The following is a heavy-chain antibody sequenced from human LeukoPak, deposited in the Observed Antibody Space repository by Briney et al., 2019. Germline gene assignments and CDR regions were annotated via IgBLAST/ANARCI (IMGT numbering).Heavy chain of an antibody. D-gene: IGHD6-19*01. J-gene: IGHJ4*02. CDR1: GFTFSSYS. CDR2: ISSSSSYI. Sequence: GGSLRLSCAASGFTFSSYSMNWVRQAPGKGLEWVSSISSSSSYIYYADSVKGRFTISRDNAKNSLYLQMNSLRAEDTAVYYCARDLNADNHYSSGWGWYFDYWGQGTLVTVSS. CDR3: ARDLNADNHYSSGWGWYFDY. V-gene: IGHV3-21*01.